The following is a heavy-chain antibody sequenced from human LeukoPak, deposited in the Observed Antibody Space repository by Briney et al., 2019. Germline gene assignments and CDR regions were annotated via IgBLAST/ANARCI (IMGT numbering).Heavy chain of an antibody. V-gene: IGHV3-48*03. Sequence: PGGSLRLSCAASGFTFSSYEMNWVRQAPGKGLEWVSYISSSGSTIYYADAVKGRFTISRDNAKNSLYLQMNSLRAEDTAVYYCARVFAPEWYFDYWGQGTLVTVSS. J-gene: IGHJ4*02. CDR1: GFTFSSYE. CDR2: ISSSGSTI. CDR3: ARVFAPEWYFDY. D-gene: IGHD3-3*01.